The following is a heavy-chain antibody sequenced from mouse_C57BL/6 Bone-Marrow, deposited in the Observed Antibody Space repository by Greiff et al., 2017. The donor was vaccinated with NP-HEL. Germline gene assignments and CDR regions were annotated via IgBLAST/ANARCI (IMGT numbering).Heavy chain of an antibody. D-gene: IGHD1-1*01. CDR1: GFSFNTYA. J-gene: IGHJ2*01. CDR3: VRERITTVVGSFDY. Sequence: EVMLVESGGGLVQPKGSLKLSCAASGFSFNTYAMNWVRQAPGKGLEWVARIRSKSNNYATYYADSVKDRFTISRDDSESMLYLQMNNLKTEDTAMYYCVRERITTVVGSFDYWGQGTTLTVSS. CDR2: IRSKSNNYAT. V-gene: IGHV10-1*01.